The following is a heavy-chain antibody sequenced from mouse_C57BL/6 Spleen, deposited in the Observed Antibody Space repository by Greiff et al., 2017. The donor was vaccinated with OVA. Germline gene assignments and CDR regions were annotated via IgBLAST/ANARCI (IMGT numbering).Heavy chain of an antibody. CDR2: IRNKANNHAT. D-gene: IGHD1-1*01. CDR1: GFTFSDAW. Sequence: EVQLQESGGGLVQPGGSMKLSCAASGFTFSDAWMDWVRQSPEKGLEWVAEIRNKANNHATYYAESVKGRFTISRDDSKSSVYLQMNSLRAEDTGIYYCTRPITTVVAPYWYFDVWGTGTTVTVSS. CDR3: TRPITTVVAPYWYFDV. J-gene: IGHJ1*03. V-gene: IGHV6-6*01.